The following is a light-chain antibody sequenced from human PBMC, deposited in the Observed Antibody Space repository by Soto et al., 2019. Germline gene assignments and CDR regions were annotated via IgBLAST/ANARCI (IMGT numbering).Light chain of an antibody. CDR1: TGAVTSSHF. J-gene: IGLJ2*01. CDR2: NTS. V-gene: IGLV7-46*01. CDR3: LLAYSGARV. Sequence: QAVVTQEPSLTVSPGGTVTLTCGSSTGAVTSSHFPYCIQQKPGQAPRTLICNTSNKHSWTPARFSGSLLGGKAALTLSGAQPEDEGDYYCLLAYSGARVFGGGTQLTVL.